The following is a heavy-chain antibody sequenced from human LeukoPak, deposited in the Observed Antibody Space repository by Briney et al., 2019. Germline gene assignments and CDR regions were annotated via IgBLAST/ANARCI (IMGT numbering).Heavy chain of an antibody. CDR2: ISWNSGNL. CDR3: AKDRDLDY. CDR1: GFTFGDYA. V-gene: IGHV3-9*01. Sequence: GGSLRLSCAASGFTFGDYAMHWVRLAPGKGLEWVSGISWNSGNLDYADSVKGRFTISRDNAKKSLYLQMNSLRPVDTAFYYCAKDRDLDYWGQGTLVTVSS. J-gene: IGHJ4*02.